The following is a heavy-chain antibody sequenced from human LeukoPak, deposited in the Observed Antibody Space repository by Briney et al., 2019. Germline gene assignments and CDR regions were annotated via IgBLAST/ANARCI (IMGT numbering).Heavy chain of an antibody. Sequence: SETLSLTCTVSGGSISSGGYYWSWIRQVPGKGLEWTGYIYHNGNTYYNPSLKGRLTISVDTSKNQFSLKLSSVTAADTAVYYCAVGHYYHSSGYLFDSWGQGTLVTVSS. V-gene: IGHV4-30-4*01. CDR3: AVGHYYHSSGYLFDS. D-gene: IGHD3-22*01. CDR2: IYHNGNT. J-gene: IGHJ4*02. CDR1: GGSISSGGYY.